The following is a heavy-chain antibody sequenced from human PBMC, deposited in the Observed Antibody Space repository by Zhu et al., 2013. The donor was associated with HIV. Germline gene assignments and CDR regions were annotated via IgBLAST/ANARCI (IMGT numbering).Heavy chain of an antibody. V-gene: IGHV1-69*01. CDR2: IIPIFGTA. J-gene: IGHJ6*02. D-gene: IGHD2-15*01. CDR1: GGTFSSYA. CDR3: ARDRGYCSGGSCMTLYYYYYYGMDV. Sequence: QVQLVQSGAEVKKPGSSVKVSCKASGGTFSSYAISWVRQAPGQGLEWMGGIIPIFGTANYAQKFQGRVTITADESTSTAYMELSSLRSEDTAVYYCARDRGYCSGGSCMTLYYYYYYGMDVWGQGTTVTVSS.